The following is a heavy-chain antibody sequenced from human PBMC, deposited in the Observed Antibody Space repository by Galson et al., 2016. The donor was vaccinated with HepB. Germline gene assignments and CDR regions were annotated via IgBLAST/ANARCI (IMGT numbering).Heavy chain of an antibody. D-gene: IGHD4-23*01. CDR3: TRGGADGKAFDL. J-gene: IGHJ3*01. CDR1: GFTFDDYA. Sequence: SLRLSCAASGFTFDDYAMTWFRQAPRQGLEWVGMIRSKAYGGTTEYAAFVKGTFSISRDDSKSIAYLQMNSLKTEDTAVYYCTRGGADGKAFDLWGQGTMVSVSS. V-gene: IGHV3-49*03. CDR2: IRSKAYGGTT.